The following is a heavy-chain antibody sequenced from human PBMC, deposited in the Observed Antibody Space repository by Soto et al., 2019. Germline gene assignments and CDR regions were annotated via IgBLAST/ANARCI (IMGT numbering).Heavy chain of an antibody. Sequence: QITLKESGPTLVKPTQTLTLTCSFSGFSLTTIGVGVGWIRQPPGKALEWLALIYGDDDQQFSPSLKRRLTITKDTSKNQVVLTMTCLDPVDTATYYCAPLLSSRWYRYSENYFDYWGQGTLVTVSS. V-gene: IGHV2-5*02. J-gene: IGHJ4*02. CDR3: APLLSSRWYRYSENYFDY. D-gene: IGHD6-13*01. CDR1: GFSLTTIGVG. CDR2: IYGDDDQ.